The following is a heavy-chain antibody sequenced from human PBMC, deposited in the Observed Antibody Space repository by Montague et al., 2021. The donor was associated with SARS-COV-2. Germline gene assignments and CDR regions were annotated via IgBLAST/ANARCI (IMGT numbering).Heavy chain of an antibody. CDR1: GFTFSNCW. J-gene: IGHJ6*02. Sequence: SLRLSCAASGFTFSNCWMSWVRQAPGKGLEWGANIKNDESEKYYVDSVKGRFSVSRENAKNSLYLQMNSLRVEDTAVYYCARVSSSIDCFGMDVWGQGTTVTVSS. CDR2: IKNDESEK. CDR3: ARVSSSIDCFGMDV. V-gene: IGHV3-7*01. D-gene: IGHD6-13*01.